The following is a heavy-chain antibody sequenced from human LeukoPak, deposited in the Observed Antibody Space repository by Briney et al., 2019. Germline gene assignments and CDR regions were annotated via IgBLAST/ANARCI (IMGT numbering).Heavy chain of an antibody. D-gene: IGHD3-22*01. V-gene: IGHV4-59*08. CDR2: IYSSGST. Sequence: SETLSLTCTVSGGSISSYYWSWIRQPPGKGLEWIGYIYSSGSTNYNPSLKSQVTISVDTSKNQFSLELSSVTAADTAVYYCARQREYYESSGYYSFDYWGQGALVTVSS. J-gene: IGHJ4*02. CDR1: GGSISSYY. CDR3: ARQREYYESSGYYSFDY.